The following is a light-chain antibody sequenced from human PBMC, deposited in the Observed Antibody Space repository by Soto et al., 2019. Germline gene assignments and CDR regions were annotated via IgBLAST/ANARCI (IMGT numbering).Light chain of an antibody. J-gene: IGKJ4*01. CDR3: LQHNSYPLS. CDR1: QGISHY. CDR2: GAY. Sequence: DIPMTQSPSTMSASVGDRVTITCRASQGISHYLAWFQQRPGKVPKRLIYGAYTLESGVPSRFSGSGSGTEFTLTISSLQPEDFATYYCLQHNSYPLSFGGGTKVEMK. V-gene: IGKV1-17*03.